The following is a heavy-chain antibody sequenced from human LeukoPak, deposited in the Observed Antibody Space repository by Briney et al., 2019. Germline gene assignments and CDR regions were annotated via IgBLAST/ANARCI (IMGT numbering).Heavy chain of an antibody. CDR1: GYTFTSYY. CDR2: INPSGGST. CDR3: ARDGPGIAAAGKGLDP. D-gene: IGHD6-13*01. J-gene: IGHJ5*02. V-gene: IGHV1-46*01. Sequence: ASVKVSCKASGYTFTSYYMHWVRQAPGQGLEWMGIINPSGGSTSYAQKFQGRVTMTRDTSTSTAYMELRSLRSDDTAVYYCARDGPGIAAAGKGLDPWGQGTLVTVSS.